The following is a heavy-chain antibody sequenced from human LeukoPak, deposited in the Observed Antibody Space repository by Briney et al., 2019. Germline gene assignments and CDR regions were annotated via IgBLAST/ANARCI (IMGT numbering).Heavy chain of an antibody. CDR3: ARCGWQRGDFDS. J-gene: IGHJ4*02. Sequence: GGSLRLSCAASGFSFDEYGMSWVRQAPGKGLEWVSGINWNGGSIGYVDSVKGRFTISRDNARNSLYLQMNSLRAEDTALYYCARCGWQRGDFDSWGQGTLVTVSS. CDR1: GFSFDEYG. CDR2: INWNGGSI. V-gene: IGHV3-20*04. D-gene: IGHD2-15*01.